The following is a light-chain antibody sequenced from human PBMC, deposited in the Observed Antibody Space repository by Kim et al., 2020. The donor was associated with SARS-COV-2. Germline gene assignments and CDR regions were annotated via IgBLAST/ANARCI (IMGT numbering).Light chain of an antibody. J-gene: IGKJ1*01. CDR2: AAS. CDR3: LQDYNYPRT. V-gene: IGKV1-6*01. Sequence: ASVGDRVTITCRASQGIRNDLGWYQQKPGKAPKLLIYAASNLQSGVPSRFRGSGSDTYFTLTISSLQPEDFATYYCLQDYNYPRTFGQGTKVDIK. CDR1: QGIRND.